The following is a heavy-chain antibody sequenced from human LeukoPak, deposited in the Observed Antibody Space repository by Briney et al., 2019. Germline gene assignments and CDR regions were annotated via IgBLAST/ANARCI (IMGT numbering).Heavy chain of an antibody. D-gene: IGHD3-22*01. Sequence: GSLRLSCAASGFTFSSYAMSWIRQPPGKGLEWIGYIYYSGSTNYNPSLKSRVTISVDTSKNQFSLKLSSVTAADTAVYYCARGRGGYYYYFDYWGQGTLVTVSS. J-gene: IGHJ4*02. CDR3: ARGRGGYYYYFDY. CDR2: IYYSGST. CDR1: GFTFSSYA. V-gene: IGHV4-59*01.